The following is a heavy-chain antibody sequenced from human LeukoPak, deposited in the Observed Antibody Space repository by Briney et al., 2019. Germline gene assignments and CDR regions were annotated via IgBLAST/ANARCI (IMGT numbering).Heavy chain of an antibody. J-gene: IGHJ4*02. CDR2: IYPSGST. CDR1: GGSISSYY. V-gene: IGHV4-4*07. Sequence: SETLSLTCTVSGGSISSYYWSWIRQPAGKGLEWIGRIYPSGSTNYNPSLKSRVTMSVDTSKNHFSLNLSSVAAADTAVYYCARDGHSDTSRALDYWGQGTLVTVSS. CDR3: ARDGHSDTSRALDY. D-gene: IGHD5-12*01.